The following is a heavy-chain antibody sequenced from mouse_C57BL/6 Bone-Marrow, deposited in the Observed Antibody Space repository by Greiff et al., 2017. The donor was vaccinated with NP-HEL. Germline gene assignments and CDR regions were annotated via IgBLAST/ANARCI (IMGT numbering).Heavy chain of an antibody. V-gene: IGHV1-55*01. J-gene: IGHJ4*01. D-gene: IGHD2-5*01. CDR1: GYTFTSYW. CDR3: ARRYSNYLYYAMDY. CDR2: IYPGSGST. Sequence: QVQLQQPGAELVKPGASVKMSCKASGYTFTSYWITWVKQRPGQGLEWIGDIYPGSGSTNYNEKFKSKATLTVDTSSSTAYMQLSRLTSEDSAVYYCARRYSNYLYYAMDYWGQGTSVTVSS.